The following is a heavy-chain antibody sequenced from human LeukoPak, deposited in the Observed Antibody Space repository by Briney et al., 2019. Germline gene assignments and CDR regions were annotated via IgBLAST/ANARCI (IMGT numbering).Heavy chain of an antibody. Sequence: VASVKVSCKASGGTFSSYAISWVRQAPGQGLEWMGGIIPIFGTANYAQKFQGRVTITADESTSTAYMELSSLRSEDTAVYYCARDPPWEGVPAAISTDAFDIWGQGTMVTVSS. D-gene: IGHD2-2*01. CDR3: ARDPPWEGVPAAISTDAFDI. V-gene: IGHV1-69*13. CDR1: GGTFSSYA. J-gene: IGHJ3*02. CDR2: IIPIFGTA.